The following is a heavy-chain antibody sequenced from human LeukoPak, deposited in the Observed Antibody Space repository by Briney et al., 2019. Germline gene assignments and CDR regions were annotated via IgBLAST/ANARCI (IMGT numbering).Heavy chain of an antibody. V-gene: IGHV3-48*01. Sequence: GGSLRLSCAASGFTFSIYSMNWVRQAPGKGLEWVSYVSNSSSTIYYADSVKGRFTISRDNAKNSLYLQMNSLRAEDTAVYYCARGVRRFLEWVSMDVWGKGTTVTVSS. CDR2: VSNSSSTI. CDR1: GFTFSIYS. J-gene: IGHJ6*03. CDR3: ARGVRRFLEWVSMDV. D-gene: IGHD3-3*01.